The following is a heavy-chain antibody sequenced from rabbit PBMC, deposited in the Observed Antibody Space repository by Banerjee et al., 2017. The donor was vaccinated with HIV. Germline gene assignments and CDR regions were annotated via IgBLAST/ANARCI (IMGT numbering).Heavy chain of an antibody. V-gene: IGHV1S45*01. J-gene: IGHJ4*01. D-gene: IGHD6-1*01. CDR1: GFSFTNKYV. CDR3: ARDGAGYAGYGYAHL. Sequence: QEQLEESGGDLVKPEGSLTLTCTASGFSFTNKYVMCWVRQAPGKGLEWIACINTISGDTVYATWAKGRFTISKASSTTVTLKMTSLTAADTATYFCARDGAGYAGYGYAHLWGPGTLVTVS. CDR2: INTISGDT.